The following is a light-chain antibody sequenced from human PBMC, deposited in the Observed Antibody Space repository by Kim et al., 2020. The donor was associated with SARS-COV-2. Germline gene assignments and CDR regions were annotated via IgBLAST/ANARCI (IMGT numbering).Light chain of an antibody. CDR2: GAS. CDR1: QSCSNQ. CDR3: QQYDDWPPWK. Sequence: PPGERDTRHCRARQSCSNQGGLYRTEPGQGSRLLIYGASTRATGIPARFSGSGSGTEFTLTISSLQSEDLAVYHCQQYDDWPPWKFGQGTKVDIK. V-gene: IGKV3-15*01. J-gene: IGKJ1*01.